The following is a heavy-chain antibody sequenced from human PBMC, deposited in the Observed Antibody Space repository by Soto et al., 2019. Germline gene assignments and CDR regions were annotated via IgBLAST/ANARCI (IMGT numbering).Heavy chain of an antibody. CDR1: GYTFTSYA. V-gene: IGHV1-18*01. CDR2: ISAYNGNT. D-gene: IGHD3-3*01. CDR3: ASNYDFWSGYSSIGYHYYGMDV. Sequence: ASVKVSCKASGYTFTSYAISWVRRAPGQGLEWMGWISAYNGNTNYAQKLQGRVTMTTDTSTSTAYMELRSLRSDDTAVYYCASNYDFWSGYSSIGYHYYGMDVWGQGTTVTVSS. J-gene: IGHJ6*02.